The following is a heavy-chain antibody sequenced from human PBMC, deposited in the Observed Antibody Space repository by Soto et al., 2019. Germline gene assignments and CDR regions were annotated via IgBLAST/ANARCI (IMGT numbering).Heavy chain of an antibody. D-gene: IGHD2-21*01. J-gene: IGHJ4*02. V-gene: IGHV3-48*01. Sequence: GGSLRLSCAASGFSLYNYAMDWVRQAPGQGLEWVSYISLNSANIHYADSVRGRFTVSRDNAKNSLYLQMNSLRTEDTAIYYCARDDEDEGYCDLGYWGQGTLVTVSS. CDR1: GFSLYNYA. CDR3: ARDDEDEGYCDLGY. CDR2: ISLNSANI.